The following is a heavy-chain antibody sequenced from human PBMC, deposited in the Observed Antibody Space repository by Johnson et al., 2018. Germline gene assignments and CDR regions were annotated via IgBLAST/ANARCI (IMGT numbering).Heavy chain of an antibody. Sequence: QVQLQESGPGLMKPSETLSLTCTVSGGSISSYFWSWIRQPPGKGLAWIGYIYYTVTTNYNPSLKRRVTISVDPSKNQVSLTLRSVTAADTAVYYCARLTRTFDFANFYGMDVWGQGTTVIVSS. V-gene: IGHV4-59*01. CDR1: GGSISSYF. D-gene: IGHD3/OR15-3a*01. CDR3: ARLTRTFDFANFYGMDV. CDR2: IYYTVTT. J-gene: IGHJ6*02.